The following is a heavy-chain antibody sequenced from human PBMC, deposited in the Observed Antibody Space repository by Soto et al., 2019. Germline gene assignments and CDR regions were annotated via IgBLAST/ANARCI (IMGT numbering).Heavy chain of an antibody. V-gene: IGHV1-69*13. CDR2: DIPIFGTA. D-gene: IGHD6-13*01. Sequence: GASVKVSCKASGGTFSSYSINWGGPAPGEGLVWMGGDIPIFGTANYAQKFQGRATITEDESTSTAYMELSSMRSEDTAVYYCARYSLIAAAGPAGYYYGMDVWGQGTKVTVSS. J-gene: IGHJ6*02. CDR1: GGTFSSYS. CDR3: ARYSLIAAAGPAGYYYGMDV.